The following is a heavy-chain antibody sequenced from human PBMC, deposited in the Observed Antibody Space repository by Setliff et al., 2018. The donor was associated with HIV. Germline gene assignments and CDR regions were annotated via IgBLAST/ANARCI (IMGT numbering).Heavy chain of an antibody. J-gene: IGHJ5*02. V-gene: IGHV4-39*07. CDR2: INYSGTT. D-gene: IGHD4-17*01. CDR1: GGSISAESYT. CDR3: ARVEEAVNGGGFDP. Sequence: PSETLSLTCTISGGSISAESYTWAWFRQPPGKGLEWLGAINYSGTTYYNPSLQSRVTMAVDTSKNQFSLNLNSVTAADTAVSYCARVEEAVNGGGFDPWGPGTLVTVSS.